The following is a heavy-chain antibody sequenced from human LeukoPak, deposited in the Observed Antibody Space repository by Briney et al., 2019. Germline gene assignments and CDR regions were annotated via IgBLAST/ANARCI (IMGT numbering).Heavy chain of an antibody. CDR3: AREVSSGWYPIYYFDY. J-gene: IGHJ4*02. V-gene: IGHV4-59*12. CDR2: IYYSGST. Sequence: SETLSLTCAVHGGSFSSYYWSWIRQPPGKGLEWIGYIYYSGSTNYNPSLKSRVTISVDTSKNQFSLKLSSVTAADTAVYYCAREVSSGWYPIYYFDYWGQGTLVTVSS. D-gene: IGHD6-19*01. CDR1: GGSFSSYY.